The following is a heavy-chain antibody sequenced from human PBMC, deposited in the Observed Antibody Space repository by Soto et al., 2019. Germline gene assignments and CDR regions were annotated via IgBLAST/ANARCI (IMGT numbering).Heavy chain of an antibody. Sequence: SVKVSCKASGGTFSSYAISWVRQAPGQGLEWMGGIIPIFGTANYAQKFQGRVTITADESTSTAYMELSSLRSEDTAVYYCARSRTEITIFGVVGQEPYYYGMDVWGQGTTVTVSS. CDR3: ARSRTEITIFGVVGQEPYYYGMDV. J-gene: IGHJ6*02. V-gene: IGHV1-69*13. D-gene: IGHD3-3*01. CDR1: GGTFSSYA. CDR2: IIPIFGTA.